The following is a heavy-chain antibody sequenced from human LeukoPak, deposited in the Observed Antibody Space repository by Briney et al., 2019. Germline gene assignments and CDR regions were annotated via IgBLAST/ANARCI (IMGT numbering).Heavy chain of an antibody. J-gene: IGHJ6*02. CDR1: GGTFSSYA. D-gene: IGHD2-2*01. CDR3: ARGRRHCTSTSCYAWDRGAMDV. V-gene: IGHV1-69*13. CDR2: ISPTFRTV. Sequence: ASVKVSCKASGGTFSSYAISWVRQAPGQGLEWMGVISPTFRTVYYGQKFQVRVTISADESTNTAYMELSSLIPKDTAVYFCARGRRHCTSTSCYAWDRGAMDVWGQGTTVTVSS.